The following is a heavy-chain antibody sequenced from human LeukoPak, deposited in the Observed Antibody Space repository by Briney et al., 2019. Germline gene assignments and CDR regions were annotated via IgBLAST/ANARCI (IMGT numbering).Heavy chain of an antibody. Sequence: GGSLRLSCAASGFTFSSYEMNWVRQAPGKGLEWVSSISSSSSYIYYADSVKGRFTISRDNAKNSLYLQMNSLRAEDTAVYYCARDWVWSFDYWGQGTLVTVSS. D-gene: IGHD3-3*01. CDR2: ISSSSSYI. J-gene: IGHJ4*02. V-gene: IGHV3-21*01. CDR3: ARDWVWSFDY. CDR1: GFTFSSYE.